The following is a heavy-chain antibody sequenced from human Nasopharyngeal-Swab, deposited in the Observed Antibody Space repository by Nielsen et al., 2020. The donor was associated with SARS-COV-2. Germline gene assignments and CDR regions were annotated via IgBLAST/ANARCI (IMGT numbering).Heavy chain of an antibody. V-gene: IGHV7-4-1*02. J-gene: IGHJ6*04. Sequence: ASVTVSCKASRYTFAAYPLHWVRPPPRQGLAWMGWLNTITWNPTYAQAFTGRFVFSFDTSVRTTYLEISDLKADDTAVYYCAREYQLLTHQYGMDVWDEGTTVVVSS. CDR2: LNTITWNP. CDR3: AREYQLLTHQYGMDV. CDR1: RYTFAAYP. D-gene: IGHD2-21*01.